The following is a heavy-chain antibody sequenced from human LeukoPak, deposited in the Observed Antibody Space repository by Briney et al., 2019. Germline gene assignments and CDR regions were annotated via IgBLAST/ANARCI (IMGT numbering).Heavy chain of an antibody. Sequence: SETLSLTCTISGGSISSYYWSWIRQPPGKGLEWIGYIDYRGNTNYNPSLRSRVTISIDTSKSLFSLKLNSVTAADTAVYYCARVEVGAANRQWYGMDVWGQGTTVTVSS. CDR1: GGSISSYY. CDR2: IDYRGNT. D-gene: IGHD2-15*01. V-gene: IGHV4-59*01. J-gene: IGHJ6*02. CDR3: ARVEVGAANRQWYGMDV.